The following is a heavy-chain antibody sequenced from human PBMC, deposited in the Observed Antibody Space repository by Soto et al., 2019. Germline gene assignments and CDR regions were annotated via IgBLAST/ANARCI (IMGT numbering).Heavy chain of an antibody. J-gene: IGHJ4*02. CDR3: ARDHGGGVLTLED. V-gene: IGHV3-11*01. CDR1: GFTFSDYY. CDR2: ISDSGRIT. Sequence: QVHLEESGGALVKPGGSLRLSCTASGFTFSDYYMSWIRQAPGKGLEWVSDISDSGRITHHADSVEGRFTISRDNAENSLYLQMNSLRPEDSAIYYCARDHGGGVLTLEDWGQGTLVTVSS. D-gene: IGHD3-16*01.